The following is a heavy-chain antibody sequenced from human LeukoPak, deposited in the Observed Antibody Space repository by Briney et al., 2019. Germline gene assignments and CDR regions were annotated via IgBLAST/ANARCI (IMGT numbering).Heavy chain of an antibody. CDR1: GGSISSSSYY. CDR2: IYYSGST. J-gene: IGHJ5*02. D-gene: IGHD2-15*01. Sequence: PSETLSLTCTVSGGSISSSSYYWGWIRQPPGKGLEWIGSIYYSGSTYYNPSLKSRVTISVDTSKNQFSLKLSSVTAADTAVYFCARGSGLMVVNGLPNWFDPWGQGFLVTVSS. CDR3: ARGSGLMVVNGLPNWFDP. V-gene: IGHV4-39*07.